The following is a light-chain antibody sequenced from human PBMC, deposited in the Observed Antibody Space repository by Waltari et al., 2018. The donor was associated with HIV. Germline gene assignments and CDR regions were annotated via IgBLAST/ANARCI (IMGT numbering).Light chain of an antibody. CDR2: RNN. CDR3: AAWDNSLSAPV. J-gene: IGLJ3*02. V-gene: IGLV1-47*01. Sequence: QSVLTQPPSASGTPGQRVTISCSGSSSNIGSNYVYWYQQLPGTAPKLLINRNNQRPSGVPDRFSSSKSGTSASLAISGLRSEDEADYYCAAWDNSLSAPVFGGGTKLTVL. CDR1: SSNIGSNY.